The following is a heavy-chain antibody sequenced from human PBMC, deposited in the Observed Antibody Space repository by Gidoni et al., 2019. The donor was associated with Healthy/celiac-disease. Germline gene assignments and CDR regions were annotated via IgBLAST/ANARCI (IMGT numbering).Heavy chain of an antibody. J-gene: IGHJ3*02. V-gene: IGHV3-30*04. CDR3: ARDKSGGDAFDI. D-gene: IGHD1-26*01. CDR2: ISYDGSNK. CDR1: GFTFSSYA. Sequence: QVQLVESGGGVAQPGRSMRLSCAASGFTFSSYAMHWVRQAPGKGLEWVSVISYDGSNKYYADSVKGRFTISRDNSKNTLYLQMNSLRAEDTAVYYCARDKSGGDAFDIWGQGTMVTVSS.